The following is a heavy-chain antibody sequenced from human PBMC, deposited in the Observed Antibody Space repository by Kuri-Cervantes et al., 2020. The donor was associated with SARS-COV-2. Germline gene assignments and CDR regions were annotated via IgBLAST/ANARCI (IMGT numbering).Heavy chain of an antibody. CDR2: INWNGGST. J-gene: IGHJ1*01. V-gene: IGHV3-20*04. D-gene: IGHD2-15*01. CDR1: GFTFDGYG. Sequence: GGSLRLSCAASGFTFDGYGMSWVRQAPGKGLEWVSGINWNGGSTGYADSVKGRFTISRDNAKNSLYLQMNSLRAEDTALYYCARGVVAATPGFFQHWGQGTLVTVSS. CDR3: ARGVVAATPGFFQH.